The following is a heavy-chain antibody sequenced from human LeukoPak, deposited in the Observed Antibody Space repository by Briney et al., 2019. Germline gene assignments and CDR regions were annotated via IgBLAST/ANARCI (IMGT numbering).Heavy chain of an antibody. CDR3: AKDRHAPGRYCSSTSCFPFDS. D-gene: IGHD2-2*01. CDR1: GFTVSSNY. V-gene: IGHV3-53*01. Sequence: GGSLRLSCAASGFTVSSNYMSWVCQAPGKGLEWVSVIYSGGSTYYADSVKGRFTISRDNTKNTLYLQMNSLRAEDTAVYYCAKDRHAPGRYCSSTSCFPFDSWGQGTLVTVSS. CDR2: IYSGGST. J-gene: IGHJ5*01.